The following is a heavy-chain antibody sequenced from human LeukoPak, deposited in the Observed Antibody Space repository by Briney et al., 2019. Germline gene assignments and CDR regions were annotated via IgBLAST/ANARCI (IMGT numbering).Heavy chain of an antibody. J-gene: IGHJ3*02. CDR3: ASFDSSGSHSFDI. CDR1: GGSISYYY. V-gene: IGHV4-59*01. Sequence: SETLSLTCTVSGGSISYYYWNWIRQPPGKGLEWIGYIYYSGSTNYNPSLKSRVHISVDTSKNQFSLKLSSVTAADTAVYYCASFDSSGSHSFDIWGQGTMVTVSS. D-gene: IGHD3-22*01. CDR2: IYYSGST.